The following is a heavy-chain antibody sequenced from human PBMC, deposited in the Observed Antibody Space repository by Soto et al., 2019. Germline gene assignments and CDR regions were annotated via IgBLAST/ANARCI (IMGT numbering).Heavy chain of an antibody. Sequence: QVQLVESGGGLVKPGGSLRLSCAASGFTFNDYYMTWFRQAPGKGLEWVSCISTTGSYTNYADSVKGRFTVSRGNANNSMYLQMNSLRDEDTAVYYCARIVGARLNDYWGQGTLVTVSS. V-gene: IGHV3-11*05. CDR3: ARIVGARLNDY. CDR2: ISTTGSYT. J-gene: IGHJ4*02. D-gene: IGHD1-26*01. CDR1: GFTFNDYY.